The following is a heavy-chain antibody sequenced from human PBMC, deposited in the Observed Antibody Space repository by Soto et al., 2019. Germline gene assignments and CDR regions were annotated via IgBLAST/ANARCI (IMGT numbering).Heavy chain of an antibody. D-gene: IGHD1-26*01. CDR1: GFTFSSYG. Sequence: QVQLVESGGGVVQPGRSLRLSCAASGFTFSSYGMHWVRQAPGKGLEWVAVIRYDGSNKYYADSVKGRFTISRDNSKNTLYLQMNSLRAEDTAVYYCARDNGGATTFYGMDVWGQGTTVTVSS. J-gene: IGHJ6*02. CDR2: IRYDGSNK. V-gene: IGHV3-33*01. CDR3: ARDNGGATTFYGMDV.